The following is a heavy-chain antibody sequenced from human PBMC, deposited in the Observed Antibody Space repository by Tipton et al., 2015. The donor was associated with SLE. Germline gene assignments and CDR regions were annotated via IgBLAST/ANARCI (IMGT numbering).Heavy chain of an antibody. CDR2: ITKSGISS. Sequence: SLRLSCAASGFIFSDYAMAWVRQAPGKGLELVSAITKSGISSNYADSLKGRFAISRDDGNNILSLQMSGLRAEDTAIYYCAKGSADARPYYFDNWGQGTLVTVSS. V-gene: IGHV3-23*01. J-gene: IGHJ4*02. CDR1: GFIFSDYA. CDR3: AKGSADARPYYFDN. D-gene: IGHD3-16*01.